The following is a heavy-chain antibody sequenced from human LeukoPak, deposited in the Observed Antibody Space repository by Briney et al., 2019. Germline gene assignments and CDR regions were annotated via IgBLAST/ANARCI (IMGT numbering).Heavy chain of an antibody. J-gene: IGHJ6*04. CDR2: IYYTGTT. Sequence: SETLSLTCTVSGGSISHYYWNWIRQPPGKGPEWIGYIYYTGTTDYNSSLMSGVIISVDTTKNQFSLKLNSVTAADTAVYYCAREDPQTKVAEGMDVWGEGTTVTVSS. D-gene: IGHD4-23*01. V-gene: IGHV4-59*01. CDR1: GGSISHYY. CDR3: AREDPQTKVAEGMDV.